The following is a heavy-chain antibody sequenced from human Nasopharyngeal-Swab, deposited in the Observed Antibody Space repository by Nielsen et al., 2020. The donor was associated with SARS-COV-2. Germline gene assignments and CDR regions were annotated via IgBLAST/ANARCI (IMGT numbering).Heavy chain of an antibody. J-gene: IGHJ3*01. CDR3: VRDRDIFGYDSSGYYGADAFDL. CDR2: ISFDGTNK. CDR1: GFTFHSFA. D-gene: IGHD3-22*01. V-gene: IGHV3-30*04. Sequence: GESLKISCAASGFTFHSFAMHWVRQSPGKGLEWVALISFDGTNKYYAGSVRGRFTISRDTSTATLYLQMNNLRAEDTAVYYCVRDRDIFGYDSSGYYGADAFDLWGQGTMVTVSA.